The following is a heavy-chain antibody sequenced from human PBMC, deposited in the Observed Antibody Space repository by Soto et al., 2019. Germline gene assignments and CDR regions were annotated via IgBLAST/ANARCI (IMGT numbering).Heavy chain of an antibody. CDR3: ARRVGGYDYHYGMDV. CDR1: GYSFTSYW. Sequence: GESLKISCKGSGYSFTSYWIGWVRQMPGKGLEWMGIIYPGDSDTRYSPSFQGQVTISADKSISTAYLQWSSLKASDTAMYYCARRVGGYDYHYGMDVWGQGTTVTVSS. V-gene: IGHV5-51*01. J-gene: IGHJ6*02. CDR2: IYPGDSDT. D-gene: IGHD5-12*01.